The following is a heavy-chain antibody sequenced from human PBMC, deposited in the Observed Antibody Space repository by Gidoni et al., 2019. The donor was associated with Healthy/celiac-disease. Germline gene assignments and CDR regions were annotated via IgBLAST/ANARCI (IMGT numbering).Heavy chain of an antibody. Sequence: QLQLQESGPGLVKPSETLSLTCTVSGGSISSSSYYWGWIRQPPGKGLELIGSIYYSGSTYYNPSLKSRVTISVDTSKNQFSLKLSSVTAADTAVYYCASGYCSGGSCYSFDWFDPWGQGTLVTVSS. CDR1: GGSISSSSYY. D-gene: IGHD2-15*01. CDR3: ASGYCSGGSCYSFDWFDP. CDR2: IYYSGST. V-gene: IGHV4-39*01. J-gene: IGHJ5*02.